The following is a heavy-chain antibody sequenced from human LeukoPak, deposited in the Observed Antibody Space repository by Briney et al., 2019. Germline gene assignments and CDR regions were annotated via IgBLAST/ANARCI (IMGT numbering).Heavy chain of an antibody. CDR1: GFTFSSYA. J-gene: IGHJ4*02. V-gene: IGHV3-23*01. D-gene: IGHD2-8*01. CDR2: ISSSGGNT. Sequence: PGGSLRLSCATSGFTFSSYAMSWVRQAPGKGLEWVSAISSSGGNTYYADSVKGRFTISRDDSKNTLYLQMNSLRAEDTAVYYCAKDRRTNGVWGQGTLVTVSS. CDR3: AKDRRTNGV.